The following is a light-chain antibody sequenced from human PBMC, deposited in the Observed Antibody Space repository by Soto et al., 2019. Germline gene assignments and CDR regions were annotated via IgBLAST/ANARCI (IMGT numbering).Light chain of an antibody. CDR3: QQSYGTPRT. J-gene: IGKJ1*01. CDR2: AAS. CDR1: QNISDY. Sequence: DIQMTQSPSSLSASVGDRVTITCRASQNISDYLNWYHQKPGKAPNLLIYAASSLQSGVPSRFSGSGSGTDFTLTISSLQHEDFATYYCQQSYGTPRTFGQGTKVDIK. V-gene: IGKV1-39*01.